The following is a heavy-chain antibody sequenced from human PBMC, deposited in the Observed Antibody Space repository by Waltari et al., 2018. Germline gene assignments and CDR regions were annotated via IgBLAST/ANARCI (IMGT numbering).Heavy chain of an antibody. CDR1: GGSISSYY. J-gene: IGHJ4*02. V-gene: IGHV4-59*01. CDR2: IYYSGSN. CDR3: ARGLDTAMVSLGY. Sequence: QVQLQESGPGLVKPSETLSLTCTVSGGSISSYYWSWIRQPPGKGLEWIVDIYYSGSNNYNPSLKSRVTIAVDTSKNQFSLKLSSVTAADTAVYYCARGLDTAMVSLGYWGQGTLVTVSS. D-gene: IGHD5-18*01.